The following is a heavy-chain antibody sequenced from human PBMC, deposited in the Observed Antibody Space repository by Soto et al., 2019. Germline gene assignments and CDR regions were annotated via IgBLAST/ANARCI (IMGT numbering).Heavy chain of an antibody. CDR2: ISSSSSYT. CDR1: GFTFKDYY. D-gene: IGHD3-9*01. CDR3: ARDNFQFHDILTGYRYYYYYGMDV. Sequence: GGSLRLCCAASGFTFKDYYMSWIRQAPGKGLEWVSYISSSSSYTNYADSVKGRFTISRDNAKNSLYLQMNSLRAEDTAVYYCARDNFQFHDILTGYRYYYYYGMDVWGQGTTVTVSS. V-gene: IGHV3-11*06. J-gene: IGHJ6*02.